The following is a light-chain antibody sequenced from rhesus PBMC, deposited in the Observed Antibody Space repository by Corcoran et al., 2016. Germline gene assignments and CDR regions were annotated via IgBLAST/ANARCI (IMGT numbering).Light chain of an antibody. Sequence: DIQLTQSPSSLSASVGDRVTITCQASQGISGWLAWYQQKPGKAPTLLICAASSLQNAVPSRFSGSGAGTHFTLTISSLQPEDFATDYCQQHNSYPPTFGGGTKVEIK. CDR1: QGISGW. J-gene: IGKJ4*01. V-gene: IGKV1-33*02. CDR2: AAS. CDR3: QQHNSYPPT.